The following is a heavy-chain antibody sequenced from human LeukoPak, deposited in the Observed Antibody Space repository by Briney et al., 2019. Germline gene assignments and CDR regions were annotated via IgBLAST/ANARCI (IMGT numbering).Heavy chain of an antibody. J-gene: IGHJ6*02. V-gene: IGHV1-18*01. CDR1: GYTFTSYG. CDR2: ISAYNGNT. D-gene: IGHD2-2*01. Sequence: ASVKVSCKASGYTFTSYGISLVRQAPGQGLEWMGWISAYNGNTNYAQKLQGRVTMTTDTSTSTAYVELRSLRSDDTAVYYCARDFFVVVPAAGFYYYYYGMDVWGQGTTVTVSS. CDR3: ARDFFVVVPAAGFYYYYYGMDV.